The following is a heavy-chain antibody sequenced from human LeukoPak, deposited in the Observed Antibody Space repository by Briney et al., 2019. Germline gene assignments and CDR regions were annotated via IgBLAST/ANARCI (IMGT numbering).Heavy chain of an antibody. CDR2: IIPIFGTA. CDR1: GGTFSSYA. D-gene: IGHD3-16*02. Sequence: SVKVSCKASGGTFSSYAISWVRQAPGQGLGWMGGIIPIFGTANYAQKFQGRVTITADKSTSTAYMELSSLRSEDTAVYYCARWITFGGVIVDNWFDPWGQGTLVTVSS. J-gene: IGHJ5*02. V-gene: IGHV1-69*06. CDR3: ARWITFGGVIVDNWFDP.